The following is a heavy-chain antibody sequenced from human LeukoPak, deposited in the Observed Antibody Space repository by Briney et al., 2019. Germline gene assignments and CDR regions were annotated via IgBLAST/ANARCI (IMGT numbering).Heavy chain of an antibody. V-gene: IGHV3-23*01. J-gene: IGHJ4*02. Sequence: KTGGSLRLSCAASGFTFSSYAMSWVRKAPGKGLEWVSGVSGSGGSTYYADSVKGRFTISRDNSKNTLYLQMNSLRAEDTAVYYCAKDLDIVATITGNWGQGTLVTVSS. CDR1: GFTFSSYA. CDR2: VSGSGGST. D-gene: IGHD5-12*01. CDR3: AKDLDIVATITGN.